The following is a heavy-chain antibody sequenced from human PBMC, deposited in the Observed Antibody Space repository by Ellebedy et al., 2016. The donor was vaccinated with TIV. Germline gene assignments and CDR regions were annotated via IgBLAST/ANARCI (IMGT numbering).Heavy chain of an antibody. CDR1: GLFSFKDCG. J-gene: IGHJ4*02. V-gene: IGHV3-33*03. D-gene: IGHD2-2*01. CDR3: AKELVSRDSLSFDY. CDR2: IWFDGSNQ. Sequence: GESLKISCAASGLFSFKDCGMHWVRQAPGKGLEWVAVIWFDGSNQYYGDSVKGRFTISRDNSKNTLYLQMNNLRVEDTAVYYCAKELVSRDSLSFDYWGLGTLVTVSS.